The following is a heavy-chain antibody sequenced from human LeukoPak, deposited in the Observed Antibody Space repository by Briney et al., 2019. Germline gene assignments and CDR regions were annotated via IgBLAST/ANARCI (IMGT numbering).Heavy chain of an antibody. CDR2: ISSSSSYI. Sequence: PGGSLRLSCAASGFTFSSYSMNWVRQAPGKGLEWVSSISSSSSYIYYTDSVKGRFTLSRDNAKNTLYLQMNSLRAEDTAVYYCARDPQYYYDSSAPLPGAFDIWGQGTMVTVSS. J-gene: IGHJ3*02. V-gene: IGHV3-21*01. CDR3: ARDPQYYYDSSAPLPGAFDI. D-gene: IGHD3-22*01. CDR1: GFTFSSYS.